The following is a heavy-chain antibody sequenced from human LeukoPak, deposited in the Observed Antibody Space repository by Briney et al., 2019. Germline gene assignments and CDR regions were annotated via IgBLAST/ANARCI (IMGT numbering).Heavy chain of an antibody. CDR1: GFIFYSYA. CDR3: TRGPGYDYVWGSYRADY. J-gene: IGHJ4*02. V-gene: IGHV3-64*02. Sequence: GGSLRLSCAGSGFIFYSYAMHWVRQAPGRGLEYVAAITSNGSSTFYADSVKGRFTISRDNSNNTLYLQMGSLRPEDMAVYYCTRGPGYDYVWGSYRADYWGQGTLVTVSS. CDR2: ITSNGSST. D-gene: IGHD3-16*02.